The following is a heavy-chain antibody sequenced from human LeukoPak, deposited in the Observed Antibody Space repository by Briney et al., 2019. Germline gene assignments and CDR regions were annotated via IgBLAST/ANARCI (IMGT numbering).Heavy chain of an antibody. V-gene: IGHV3-30*02. Sequence: GGSLRLSCAASGFTFSSYGMHWVRQAPGKGLEWVAFIRYDGSNKYYADSVKGRFTISRDTSKNTLYLQMNGLRAEDTAVYYCAKDPADGSGSYYLDYWGQGTLVTVSS. J-gene: IGHJ4*02. D-gene: IGHD3-10*01. CDR3: AKDPADGSGSYYLDY. CDR1: GFTFSSYG. CDR2: IRYDGSNK.